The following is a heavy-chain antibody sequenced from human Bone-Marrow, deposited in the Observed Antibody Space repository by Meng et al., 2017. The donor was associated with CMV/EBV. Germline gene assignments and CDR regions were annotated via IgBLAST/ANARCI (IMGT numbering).Heavy chain of an antibody. CDR2: ILPVLDIT. CDR1: GGNFNGYT. CDR3: ARGRY. V-gene: IGHV1-69*16. J-gene: IGHJ6*02. Sequence: SVKVSCKASGGNFNGYTISWVRQAPGQGLEWMGRILPVLDITNYAQKFQGRVTITTDESTSTAYMELSSLRSEDTAVYYCARGRYWGQGTTVTVSS.